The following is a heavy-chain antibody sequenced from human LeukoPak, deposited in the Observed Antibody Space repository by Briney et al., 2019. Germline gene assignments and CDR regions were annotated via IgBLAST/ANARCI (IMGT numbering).Heavy chain of an antibody. CDR2: IYYIGST. D-gene: IGHD2-2*01. J-gene: IGHJ4*02. CDR3: AREALPGYDLDY. V-gene: IGHV4-59*01. Sequence: PSEALSLTCTVSGGSISSDYWSWSRQPPGKGLEGIGYIYYIGSTNYNPPLNRRGTVSVDTSNNQFALKMSSVTAADTAVYYCAREALPGYDLDYWGQGTLVTVSS. CDR1: GGSISSDY.